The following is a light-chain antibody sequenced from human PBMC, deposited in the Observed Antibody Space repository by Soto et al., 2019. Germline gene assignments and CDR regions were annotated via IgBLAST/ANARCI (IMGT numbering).Light chain of an antibody. CDR3: GTWDSSLNVWV. V-gene: IGLV1-51*02. J-gene: IGLJ7*01. Sequence: QSVLTQPPSVSAAPGQTVTISCSGSSSNIGKNHVSWYQQVPGTAPKPLNCENNKRPSGIPDRFSGSKSGTSATLGITGLQAGDEADYYCGTWDSSLNVWVFGGGTQLTVL. CDR2: ENN. CDR1: SSNIGKNH.